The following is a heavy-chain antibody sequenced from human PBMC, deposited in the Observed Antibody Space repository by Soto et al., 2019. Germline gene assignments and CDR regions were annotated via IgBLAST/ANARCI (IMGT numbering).Heavy chain of an antibody. V-gene: IGHV4-4*02. D-gene: IGHD3-10*01. CDR1: GASISSSNW. J-gene: IGHJ4*02. Sequence: QVQLQESGPGLVKPSGTLSLTCAVSGASISSSNWWSWVRQPPGKGLEWIGEIYHSGSTNYNPSLQSSVTIYVDKSRNQFSLKLSSVTAADTAVYYCARRWGEGRVDYWGQGTLVTVSS. CDR3: ARRWGEGRVDY. CDR2: IYHSGST.